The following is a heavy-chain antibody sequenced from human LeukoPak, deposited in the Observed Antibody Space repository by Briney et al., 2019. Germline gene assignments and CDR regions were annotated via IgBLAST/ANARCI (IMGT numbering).Heavy chain of an antibody. J-gene: IGHJ4*02. CDR3: ARDRLGGDLTGESLY. V-gene: IGHV1-18*01. CDR1: GYPFDNFG. D-gene: IGHD4-17*01. CDR2: ISASNGNA. Sequence: GASVKVTCKASGYPFDNFGLTWVRQAPGQGREWMGWISASNGNAHYAQKFRGRLTMTTDTSTTTAYLELRSLKSDDTAVYYCARDRLGGDLTGESLYWGQGTLVTVSS.